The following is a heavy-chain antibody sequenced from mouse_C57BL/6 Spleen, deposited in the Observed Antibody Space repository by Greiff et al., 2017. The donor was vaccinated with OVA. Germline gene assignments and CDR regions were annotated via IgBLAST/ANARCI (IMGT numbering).Heavy chain of an antibody. CDR3: ARATGTYHYAMDY. D-gene: IGHD4-1*02. CDR1: GYSITSGYD. CDR2: ISYSGST. Sequence: EVMLVESGPGLVKPSQSLSLTCTVTGYSITSGYDWHWIRHFPGNKLEWMGYISYSGSTNYNPSLKSRISITHDTSKNHFFLKLNSVTTEDTATYYCARATGTYHYAMDYWGQGTSVTVSS. J-gene: IGHJ4*01. V-gene: IGHV3-1*01.